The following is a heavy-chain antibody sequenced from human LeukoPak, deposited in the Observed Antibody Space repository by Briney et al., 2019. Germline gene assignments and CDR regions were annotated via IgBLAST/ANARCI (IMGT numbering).Heavy chain of an antibody. CDR3: ARVRYFDWFLDY. CDR1: GFTFSDYY. D-gene: IGHD3-9*01. CDR2: ISSSGSTI. J-gene: IGHJ4*02. V-gene: IGHV3-11*01. Sequence: GGSLRLSCAASGFTFSDYYISWIRQAPGKGLEWVSYISSSGSTIYYADSVKGRFTISRDNAKNSLYLQMNSLRAEDTAVYYCARVRYFDWFLDYWGQGTLVTVSS.